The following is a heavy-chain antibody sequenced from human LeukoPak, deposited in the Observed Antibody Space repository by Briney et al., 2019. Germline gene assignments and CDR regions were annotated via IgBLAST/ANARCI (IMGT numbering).Heavy chain of an antibody. CDR1: GGSISSSSYY. J-gene: IGHJ4*02. D-gene: IGHD3-3*01. Sequence: ASETLSLTCTVSGGSISSSSYYWGWIRQPPGKGLEWIGSIYYSGSTYYNPSLKSRVTISVDTSKNQFSLKLSSVTAADTAVYYCARVLDSPTQVLRFLEWLSETPHFDYWGQGTLVTVSS. V-gene: IGHV4-39*01. CDR2: IYYSGST. CDR3: ARVLDSPTQVLRFLEWLSETPHFDY.